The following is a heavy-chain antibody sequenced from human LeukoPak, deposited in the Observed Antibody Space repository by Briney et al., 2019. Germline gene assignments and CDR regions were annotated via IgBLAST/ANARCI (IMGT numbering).Heavy chain of an antibody. CDR2: INHSGST. V-gene: IGHV4-34*01. CDR1: GGSFSGYY. D-gene: IGHD1-26*01. Sequence: SETLSLTRAVYGGSFSGYYWSWIRQPPGKGLEWIGEINHSGSTNYNPSLKSRVTISVDTSKNQFSLKLSSVTAADTAVYYCARGGVGATYYPAPIDYWGQGTLVTVSS. CDR3: ARGGVGATYYPAPIDY. J-gene: IGHJ4*02.